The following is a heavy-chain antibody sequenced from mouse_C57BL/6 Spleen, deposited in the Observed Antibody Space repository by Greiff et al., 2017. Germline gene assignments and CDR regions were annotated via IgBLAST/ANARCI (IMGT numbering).Heavy chain of an antibody. J-gene: IGHJ4*01. Sequence: QVQLQQPGAELVKPGASVKLSCKASGYTFTSYWMHWVKQRPGQGLEWIGMIHPNSGSTNYNEKFKSKATLTVDKSSSTAYMQLSSLTSEDSAVYYCARGEYDYVAMDYWGQGTSVTVSS. D-gene: IGHD5-2*01. V-gene: IGHV1-64*01. CDR3: ARGEYDYVAMDY. CDR1: GYTFTSYW. CDR2: IHPNSGST.